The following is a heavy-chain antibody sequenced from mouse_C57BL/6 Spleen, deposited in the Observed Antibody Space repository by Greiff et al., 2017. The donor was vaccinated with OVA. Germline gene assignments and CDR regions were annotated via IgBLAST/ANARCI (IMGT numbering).Heavy chain of an antibody. CDR3: ASYDYDGPLFAY. CDR2: IWTGGGT. CDR1: GFSLTSYA. Sequence: QVQLQQSGPGLVAPSQSLSITCTVSGFSLTSYAISWVRQPPGKGLEWLGVIWTGGGTNYNSALKSRLSISKDNSKSQVFLKMNSLQTDDTARYYCASYDYDGPLFAYWGQGTLVTVSA. D-gene: IGHD2-4*01. J-gene: IGHJ3*01. V-gene: IGHV2-9-1*01.